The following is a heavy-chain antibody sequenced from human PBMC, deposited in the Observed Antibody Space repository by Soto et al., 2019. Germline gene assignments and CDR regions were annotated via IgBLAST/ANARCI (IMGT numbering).Heavy chain of an antibody. J-gene: IGHJ4*02. V-gene: IGHV4-39*01. Sequence: SETLSLTCTVSGNSISGTSSFWAWIRQPPGKNLEWIGSVYYTGNTYYNSSLQTRVSISLDKSKNQFSLKLNSVTAADSAVYFCARLEGLATISYYFDFWGPGALVTVSS. CDR2: VYYTGNT. CDR1: GNSISGTSSF. CDR3: ARLEGLATISYYFDF. D-gene: IGHD3-9*01.